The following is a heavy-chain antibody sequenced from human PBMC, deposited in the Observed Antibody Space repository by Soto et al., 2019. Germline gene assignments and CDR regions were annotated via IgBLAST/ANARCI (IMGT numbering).Heavy chain of an antibody. CDR2: IYYSGST. CDR3: ARHGGWGNWFDP. CDR1: GGSISSSSYY. D-gene: IGHD3-16*01. J-gene: IGHJ5*02. Sequence: QLQLQESGPGLVKPSETLSLTCTVSGGSISSSSYYWGWIRQPPGKGLEWIGSIYYSGSTYYNPSLKSRVTISVDTSKNQFSLKLSSVTAADTAVYYCARHGGWGNWFDPWGQGTRVTVSS. V-gene: IGHV4-39*01.